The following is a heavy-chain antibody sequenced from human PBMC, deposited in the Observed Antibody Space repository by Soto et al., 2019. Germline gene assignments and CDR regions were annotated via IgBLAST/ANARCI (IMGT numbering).Heavy chain of an antibody. CDR3: VRLIGNSWLDF. J-gene: IGHJ5*01. V-gene: IGHV6-1*01. CDR1: GDSVSSSSVT. Sequence: PSPTLSLTCAISGDSVSSSSVTWNWIRQSPSRGLEWLGRTYYRSKWYNDYAESVKSRMTINPDTSKNQFSLHLNSVTPEDTAVYYCVRLIGNSWLDFWGQGTLVTVSS. D-gene: IGHD1-26*01. CDR2: TYYRSKWYN.